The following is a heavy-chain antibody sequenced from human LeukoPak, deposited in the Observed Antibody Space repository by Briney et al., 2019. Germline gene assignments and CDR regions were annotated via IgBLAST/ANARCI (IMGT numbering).Heavy chain of an antibody. CDR2: RNPNSGNT. V-gene: IGHV1-8*03. CDR1: GYTFTSYD. J-gene: IGHJ5*02. CDR3: ARGAGGRARNWFDP. Sequence: GASVKVSCKASGYTFTSYDINWVRQATGQGLAWMGLRNPNSGNTGYAQKFQGRVTITRNTSISTADMELSSLRSEDTAVYYCARGAGGRARNWFDPWGQGTLVTVSS. D-gene: IGHD1-14*01.